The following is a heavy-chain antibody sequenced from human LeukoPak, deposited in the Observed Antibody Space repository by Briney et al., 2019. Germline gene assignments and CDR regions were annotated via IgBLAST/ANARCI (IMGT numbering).Heavy chain of an antibody. J-gene: IGHJ6*02. CDR1: GYTFTSYG. Sequence: ASVKVSCKASGYTFTSYGISWVRQAPGQGLEWMGWISAYNGNTNYAQKLQGRVTMTRNTSISTAYMELSSLRSEDTAVYYCARARPGVQRYYYYGMDVWGQGTTVTVSS. D-gene: IGHD3-10*01. CDR2: ISAYNGNT. V-gene: IGHV1-18*01. CDR3: ARARPGVQRYYYYGMDV.